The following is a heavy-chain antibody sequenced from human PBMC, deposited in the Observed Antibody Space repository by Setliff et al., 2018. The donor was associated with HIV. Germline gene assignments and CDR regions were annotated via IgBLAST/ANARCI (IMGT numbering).Heavy chain of an antibody. CDR1: ADTFTNCL. Sequence: GASVKVSCKASADTFTNCLINWVRQAPGQGLEWMGWINTDSGTPTYAQAFTGRFVFSLDTSVSTAFLQITSLKAEDTALYYCARAQSTGYLYFDSWGQGTLVTVSS. CDR3: ARAQSTGYLYFDS. V-gene: IGHV7-4-1*02. CDR2: INTDSGTP. J-gene: IGHJ4*02. D-gene: IGHD3-22*01.